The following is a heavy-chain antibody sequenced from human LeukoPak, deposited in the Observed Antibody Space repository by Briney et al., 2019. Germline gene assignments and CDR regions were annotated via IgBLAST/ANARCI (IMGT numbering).Heavy chain of an antibody. J-gene: IGHJ4*02. CDR1: GLTFSGYA. D-gene: IGHD3-3*01. CDR3: AKDGGFWSGYYPY. Sequence: GGSLRLSCAASGLTFSGYAMSWVRQAPGKGLEWVSAISGSGGSTYYADSVKGRFTISRDNSKNTLYLQMNSLRAEDTAVYYCAKDGGFWSGYYPYWGQGTLVTVSS. V-gene: IGHV3-23*01. CDR2: ISGSGGST.